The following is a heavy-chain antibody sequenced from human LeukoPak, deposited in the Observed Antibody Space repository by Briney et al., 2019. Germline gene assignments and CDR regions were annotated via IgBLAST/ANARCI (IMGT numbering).Heavy chain of an antibody. J-gene: IGHJ4*02. D-gene: IGHD3-10*01. CDR1: GYTFTKYG. CDR2: VSTYNGNT. V-gene: IGHV1-18*04. CDR3: ARVTLDSFGSRSYQSDH. Sequence: ASVKVSCKASGYTFTKYGISWVRQAPGQGLEWMGWVSTYNGNTNYAQKFEGRVTMTADISTNSAYMELLSLRSDDTAVYYCARVTLDSFGSRSYQSDHWGQGTLVTVSS.